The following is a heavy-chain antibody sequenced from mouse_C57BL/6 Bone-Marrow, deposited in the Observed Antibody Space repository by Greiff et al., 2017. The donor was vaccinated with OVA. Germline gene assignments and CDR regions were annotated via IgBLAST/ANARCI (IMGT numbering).Heavy chain of an antibody. CDR1: GYAFSSYW. CDR3: AREYYVYYFDY. CDR2: IYPGDGDT. Sequence: VQLQQSGAELVKPGASVKISCKASGYAFSSYWMNWVKQRPGKGLEWIGQIYPGDGDTNYNGKFKGKATLTADKSSSTAYMQLSSLTSEDSAVYFCAREYYVYYFDYWGQGTTLTVSS. V-gene: IGHV1-80*01. D-gene: IGHD1-1*02. J-gene: IGHJ2*01.